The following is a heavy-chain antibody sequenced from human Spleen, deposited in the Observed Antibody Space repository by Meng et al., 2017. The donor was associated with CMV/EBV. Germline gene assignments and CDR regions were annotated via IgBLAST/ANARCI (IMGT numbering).Heavy chain of an antibody. CDR3: ARDDSSSWYY. J-gene: IGHJ4*02. CDR1: GYTFTSYD. CDR2: VSAYNGNT. V-gene: IGHV1-18*01. D-gene: IGHD6-13*01. Sequence: ASVKVSCKASGYTFTSYDINWVRQATGQGLEWMGWVSAYNGNTNYAQKLQGRVTMTTDTSTSTAYMELRSLRSDDTAVYYCARDDSSSWYYWGQGTLVTVSS.